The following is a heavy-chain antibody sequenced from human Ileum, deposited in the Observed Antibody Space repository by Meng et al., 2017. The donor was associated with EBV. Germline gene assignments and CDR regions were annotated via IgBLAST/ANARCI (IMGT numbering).Heavy chain of an antibody. CDR2: FYEGTT. Sequence: HVHLQELGPGLVKPSGPLSLTCDVSGVSISGNYWSWIRQSPVKGLEWIGFFYEGTTNYNPSLKSRVTIAAGPANNQISLRLSSVTSADTAVYYCAKGGQWDPLDSWGRGILVTVSS. D-gene: IGHD1-26*01. CDR3: AKGGQWDPLDS. V-gene: IGHV4-59*01. J-gene: IGHJ4*02. CDR1: GVSISGNY.